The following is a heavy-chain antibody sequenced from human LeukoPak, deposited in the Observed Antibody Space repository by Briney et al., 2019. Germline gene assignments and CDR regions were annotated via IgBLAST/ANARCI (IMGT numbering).Heavy chain of an antibody. J-gene: IGHJ4*02. CDR1: GITFSNYE. CDR2: ISKDGDYE. CDR3: ARLSGSSWYTEFDY. D-gene: IGHD6-13*01. Sequence: GGSLRLSCAASGITFSNYEFHWVRQAPGKGPQWVAVISKDGDYEYSIDSEKGRFTISRDNSKNMVYLQMSSLTVEDMAVYYCARLSGSSWYTEFDYWGQGTLVTVSS. V-gene: IGHV3-30*03.